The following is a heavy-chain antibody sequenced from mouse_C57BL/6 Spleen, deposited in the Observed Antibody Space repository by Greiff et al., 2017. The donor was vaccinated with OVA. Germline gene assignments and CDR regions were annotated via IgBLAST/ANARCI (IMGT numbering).Heavy chain of an antibody. V-gene: IGHV3-8*01. Sequence: EVQLVESGPGLAKPSQTLSLTCSVTGYSITSDYWTWIRKFPGNKLEYMGYISYSGSTYYTPSLKSRISITRDTSKNQYYLQLNSVTTEDTATYYCARYIYYYAMDYWGQGTSVTVSS. CDR1: GYSITSDY. CDR3: ARYIYYYAMDY. J-gene: IGHJ4*01. CDR2: ISYSGST.